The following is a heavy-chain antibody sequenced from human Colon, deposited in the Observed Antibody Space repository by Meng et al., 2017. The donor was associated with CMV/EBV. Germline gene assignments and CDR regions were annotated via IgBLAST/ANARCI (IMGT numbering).Heavy chain of an antibody. D-gene: IGHD3-10*01. CDR3: AKYALGYYGSGSYFEY. J-gene: IGHJ4*02. V-gene: IGHV3-23*01. CDR2: LSGIGDST. CDR1: GFSFRSYT. Sequence: GESLKISCTASGFSFRSYTMGWVRQAPGKGLEWASGLSGIGDSTYYADSVKGRFTISRDNSKNSLYLQMDSLRAEDTAFYYCAKYALGYYGSGSYFEYWGQGTLVTISS.